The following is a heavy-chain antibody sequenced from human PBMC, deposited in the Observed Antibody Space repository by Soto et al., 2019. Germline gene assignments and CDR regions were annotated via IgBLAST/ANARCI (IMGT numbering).Heavy chain of an antibody. CDR1: GFTCSNYG. J-gene: IGHJ5*02. CDR2: IWYDGSNK. Sequence: QVQLVESGGGVVQPGRSLRLSCAASGFTCSNYGMHWVHQAPGKGLEWVAVIWYDGSNKYYADSVKGRFTISRDNSKNTLYLQMDSLRAEDTAVYYCSRDFTDSWQPWFDPWGQGTLVTVSS. V-gene: IGHV3-33*01. CDR3: SRDFTDSWQPWFDP. D-gene: IGHD6-13*01.